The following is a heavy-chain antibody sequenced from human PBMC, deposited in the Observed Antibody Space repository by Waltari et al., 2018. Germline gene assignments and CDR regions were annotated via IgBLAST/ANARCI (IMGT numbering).Heavy chain of an antibody. Sequence: QLQLQESGPGLVKPSETLSLTCTVSGGSFSRSCSYWCWIRQPPGKGLEWIGSIYYSGSTYYNPSLKSRVTISVDTSKNQFSLKLSSVTAADTAVYYCARLGIAAAGPLGAFDIWGQGTMVTVSS. D-gene: IGHD6-13*01. CDR3: ARLGIAAAGPLGAFDI. J-gene: IGHJ3*02. V-gene: IGHV4-39*01. CDR2: IYYSGST. CDR1: GGSFSRSCSY.